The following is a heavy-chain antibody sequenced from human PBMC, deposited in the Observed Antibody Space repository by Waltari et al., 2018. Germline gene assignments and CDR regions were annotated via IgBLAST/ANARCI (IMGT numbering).Heavy chain of an antibody. CDR3: AKDVVGYCSSTSCFRGAFDI. Sequence: QVQLVESGGGVVQPGGSLRLSCAASGFTFSSYGMHWVRQAPGKGLEWVAFIRYDGSNKYYADSVKGLFTSSRDNSKNTLYLQMNSLRAEDTAVYYCAKDVVGYCSSTSCFRGAFDIWGQGTMVTVSS. CDR1: GFTFSSYG. V-gene: IGHV3-30*02. J-gene: IGHJ3*02. D-gene: IGHD2-2*01. CDR2: IRYDGSNK.